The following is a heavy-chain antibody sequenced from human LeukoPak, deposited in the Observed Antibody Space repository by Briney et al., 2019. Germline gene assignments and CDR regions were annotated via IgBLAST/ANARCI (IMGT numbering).Heavy chain of an antibody. CDR3: ARGHYGPDY. CDR2: INSDGSIT. V-gene: IGHV3-74*01. CDR1: GFTFSSYW. D-gene: IGHD3-10*01. Sequence: GGSLRLSCAASGFTFSSYWMHWVRQAPGKGLLWVSRINSDGSITSYADSVKGRFTISRDNAKNTLYLQMNSLRDGDTAVFFCARGHYGPDYWGQGTVVTVSS. J-gene: IGHJ4*02.